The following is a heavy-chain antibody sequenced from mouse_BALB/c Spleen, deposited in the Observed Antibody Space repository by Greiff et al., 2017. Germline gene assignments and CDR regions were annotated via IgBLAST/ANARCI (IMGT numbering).Heavy chain of an antibody. V-gene: IGHV1-18*01. CDR2: INPNNGGT. CDR3: AREITTVVARGYAMDY. J-gene: IGHJ4*01. Sequence: VQLQQSGPELVKPGASVKIPCKASGYTFTDYNMDWVKQSHGNSLEWIGDINPNNGGTIYNQKFKGKATLTVDKSSSTAYMELRSLTSEDTAVYYCAREITTVVARGYAMDYWGQGTSVTVSS. D-gene: IGHD1-1*01. CDR1: GYTFTDYN.